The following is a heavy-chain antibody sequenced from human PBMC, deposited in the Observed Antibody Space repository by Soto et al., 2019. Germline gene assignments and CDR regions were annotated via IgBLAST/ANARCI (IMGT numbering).Heavy chain of an antibody. CDR3: AIFVRVPPPEYYIDY. CDR2: ISGSGGST. J-gene: IGHJ4*02. Sequence: PGGSLRLSCAASGFTFSSYAMSWVRQAPGKGLEWVSAISGSGGSTYYADSVKGRFTISRDNSKNTLYLQMNSLRAEDTAVYYCAIFVRVPPPEYYIDYWGPGLLVTVFS. D-gene: IGHD3-3*01. CDR1: GFTFSSYA. V-gene: IGHV3-23*01.